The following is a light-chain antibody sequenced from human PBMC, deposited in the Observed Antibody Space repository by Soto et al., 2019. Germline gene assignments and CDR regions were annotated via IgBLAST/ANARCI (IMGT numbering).Light chain of an antibody. CDR2: GVS. Sequence: EVVLTQSPGTLVLSPGERATLSCRASQSVSSGYLAWYQQKPGQAPRLVIYGVSSRAAGIPDRFRGSGSGTDFTLTISRLEPEDFAVYYCQLYGSARYTFGQGTKLEI. CDR1: QSVSSGY. CDR3: QLYGSARYT. V-gene: IGKV3-20*01. J-gene: IGKJ2*01.